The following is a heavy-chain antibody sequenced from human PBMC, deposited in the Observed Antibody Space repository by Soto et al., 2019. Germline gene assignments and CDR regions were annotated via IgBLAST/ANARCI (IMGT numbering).Heavy chain of an antibody. CDR2: IYYSGST. Sequence: ISSYYWSWIRQPPGKGLEWIGYIYYSGSTNYNPSLKSRVTISVDTSKNQFSLKVSSVTATDTAVYYCARLGGYCTITSCYGYYGMDVWGQGTTVTVSS. CDR1: ISSYY. J-gene: IGHJ6*02. V-gene: IGHV4-59*08. D-gene: IGHD2-2*01. CDR3: ARLGGYCTITSCYGYYGMDV.